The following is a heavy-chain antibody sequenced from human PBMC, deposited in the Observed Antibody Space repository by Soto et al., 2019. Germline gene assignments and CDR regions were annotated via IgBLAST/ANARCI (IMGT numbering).Heavy chain of an antibody. D-gene: IGHD5-12*01. CDR2: IYWDDDK. CDR1: GFSLSTSGVG. V-gene: IGHV2-5*02. Sequence: QITLKESGPTLVKPTQTLTLTCTFSGFSLSTSGVGVGWIRQPPGKALEWLALIYWDDDKRYSPSLKSRLTITKDTSKNQVVLTMTNMDPVDTATYYCAHRLVEMATRKAVWAFDIWGQGTMVTVSS. J-gene: IGHJ3*02. CDR3: AHRLVEMATRKAVWAFDI.